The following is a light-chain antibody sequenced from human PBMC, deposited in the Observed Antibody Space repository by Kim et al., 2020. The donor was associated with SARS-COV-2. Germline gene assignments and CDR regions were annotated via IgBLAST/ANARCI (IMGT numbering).Light chain of an antibody. CDR1: SVDVGGYNY. CDR3: CSYAGSYGVV. Sequence: GQSATTSCTGTSVDVGGYNYVSWYQQHPGKAPKLMIYDVSKRPSGVPDRFSGSKSGNTASLTISGLQAEDEADYYCCSYAGSYGVVFGGGTQLTVL. V-gene: IGLV2-11*01. J-gene: IGLJ2*01. CDR2: DVS.